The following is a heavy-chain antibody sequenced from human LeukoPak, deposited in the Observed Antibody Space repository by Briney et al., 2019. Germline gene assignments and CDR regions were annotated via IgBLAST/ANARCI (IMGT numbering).Heavy chain of an antibody. Sequence: GGSLRLSCAASGFTFSSYAMHWVRQAPGKGLEYVSAISSNGGSTYYANSVKGRFTISRDNSKNTLYLQMGSPRAEDMAVYYCATGYSSSWYLGGYWGQGTLVTVSS. CDR2: ISSNGGST. CDR1: GFTFSSYA. D-gene: IGHD6-13*01. CDR3: ATGYSSSWYLGGY. V-gene: IGHV3-64*01. J-gene: IGHJ4*02.